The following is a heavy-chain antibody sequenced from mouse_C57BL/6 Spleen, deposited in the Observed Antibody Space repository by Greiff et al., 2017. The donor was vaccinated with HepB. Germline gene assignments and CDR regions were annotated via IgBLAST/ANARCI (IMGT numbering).Heavy chain of an antibody. V-gene: IGHV5-17*01. CDR2: ISSGSSTI. CDR1: GFTFSDYG. CDR3: ARDGNSMYYFDY. D-gene: IGHD2-1*01. Sequence: EVKLMESGGGLVKPGGSLKLSCAASGFTFSDYGMHWVRQAPEKGLEWVAYISSGSSTIYHADTVKGRFTISRDNAKNTLFLQMTSLRSEDTAMYYCARDGNSMYYFDYWGQGTTLTVSS. J-gene: IGHJ2*01.